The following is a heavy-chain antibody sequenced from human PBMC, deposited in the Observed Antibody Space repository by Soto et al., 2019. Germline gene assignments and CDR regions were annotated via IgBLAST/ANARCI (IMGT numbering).Heavy chain of an antibody. CDR3: ARVIRVRSSHFDY. CDR1: GGSISSGDYY. J-gene: IGHJ4*02. D-gene: IGHD2-15*01. CDR2: IYYSGST. Sequence: SETLSLTCTVSGGSISSGDYYWSWIRQPPGKGLEWIGYIYYSGSTYYNPSLKSRVTISVDTSKNQFSLKLSSVAAADTAVYYCARVIRVRSSHFDYWGQGTLVTVSS. V-gene: IGHV4-30-4*01.